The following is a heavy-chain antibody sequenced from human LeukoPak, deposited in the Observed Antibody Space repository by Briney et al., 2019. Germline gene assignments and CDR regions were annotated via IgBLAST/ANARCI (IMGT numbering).Heavy chain of an antibody. D-gene: IGHD5-24*01. CDR2: INSDGSST. V-gene: IGHV3-74*01. Sequence: GESLRLSCAASGFTFSSYWMHWVRQAPRKGLVWVSRINSDGSSTSYADSVKGRFTISRDNAKNTLYLQMNSLRAEDTAVYYCARGGYNLAFAFDYWGQGTLVTVSS. CDR3: ARGGYNLAFAFDY. CDR1: GFTFSSYW. J-gene: IGHJ4*02.